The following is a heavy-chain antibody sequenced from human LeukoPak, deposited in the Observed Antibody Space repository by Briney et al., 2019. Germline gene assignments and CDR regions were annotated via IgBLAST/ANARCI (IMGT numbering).Heavy chain of an antibody. D-gene: IGHD3-10*01. J-gene: IGHJ5*02. Sequence: SVKVSCKASGGTFSSYTISCVRQAPGQGLEWMGRIIPILGIANYAQKFQGRVAITADKSTSTAYMELSSLRSEDTAVYYCVGHRGGGWFDPWGQGTLVTVSS. V-gene: IGHV1-69*02. CDR3: VGHRGGGWFDP. CDR2: IIPILGIA. CDR1: GGTFSSYT.